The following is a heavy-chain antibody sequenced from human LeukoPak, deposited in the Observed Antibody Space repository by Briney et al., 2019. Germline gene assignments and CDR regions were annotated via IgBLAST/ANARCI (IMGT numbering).Heavy chain of an antibody. V-gene: IGHV4-34*08. Sequence: PSETLSLTCAVFDLNMIGYYWSWIRQPPGKGLEWIGEIDHSGSTTYNPSLKGRGSISIDTSRNQFYLTANSVSAADTAVYYCALVVYHPGRPGPWGQGTPVTVSS. CDR2: IDHSGST. J-gene: IGHJ5*02. CDR1: DLNMIGYY. CDR3: ALVVYHPGRPGP. D-gene: IGHD1-14*01.